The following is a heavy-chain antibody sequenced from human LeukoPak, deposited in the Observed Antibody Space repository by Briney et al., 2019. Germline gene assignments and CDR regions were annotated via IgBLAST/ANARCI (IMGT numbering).Heavy chain of an antibody. CDR3: ARIYSSSWYVYFDY. D-gene: IGHD6-13*01. Sequence: SETLSLTCTVSGGSISSYYWSWIRQPPGKGLEWIGYIYYSGSTNYNPSLKSRVTISVDTSKNQFSLKRSSVTAADTAVYYCARIYSSSWYVYFDYWGQGTLVTVSS. V-gene: IGHV4-59*08. CDR2: IYYSGST. CDR1: GGSISSYY. J-gene: IGHJ4*02.